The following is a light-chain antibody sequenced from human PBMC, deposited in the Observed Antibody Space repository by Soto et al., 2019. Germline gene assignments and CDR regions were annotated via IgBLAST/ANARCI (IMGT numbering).Light chain of an antibody. Sequence: QSALTQPASVSGSPGQSITISCTGTSSDVGIYNLVSWYQQHPGKAPKLMIYEVSKRPSGVSNRCSGSKSGNTASLTIAGLQAEDEADYYCCSYAGSSIAVFGGGTQLTVL. CDR2: EVS. CDR3: CSYAGSSIAV. CDR1: SSDVGIYNL. J-gene: IGLJ7*01. V-gene: IGLV2-23*02.